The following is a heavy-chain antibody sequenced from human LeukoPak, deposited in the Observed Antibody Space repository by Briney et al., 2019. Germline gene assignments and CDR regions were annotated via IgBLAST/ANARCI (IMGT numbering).Heavy chain of an antibody. J-gene: IGHJ6*03. CDR1: GGSISTSTYN. D-gene: IGHD3-22*01. CDR3: ARQVRSPVVMFMDV. Sequence: PSETVSLTCTVAGGSISTSTYNWGWIRQPPGKGLEWIGSVYYTGITHYNPSVESRVTISVDTSKNHFSLELNSVTAADTGVYFCARQVRSPVVMFMDVWGKGTTVIVSS. CDR2: VYYTGIT. V-gene: IGHV4-39*01.